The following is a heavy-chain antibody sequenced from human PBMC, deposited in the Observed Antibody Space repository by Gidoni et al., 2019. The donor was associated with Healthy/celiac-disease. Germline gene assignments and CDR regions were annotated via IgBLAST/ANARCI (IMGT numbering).Heavy chain of an antibody. J-gene: IGHJ4*02. CDR3: ARGSYGDYYFDY. CDR2: INPNSGGT. V-gene: IGHV1-2*04. D-gene: IGHD4-17*01. Sequence: VPGQGLEWMGWINPNSGGTNYAQKFQGWVTMTRDTSISTAYMELSRLRSDDTAVYYCARGSYGDYYFDYWGQGTLVTVSS.